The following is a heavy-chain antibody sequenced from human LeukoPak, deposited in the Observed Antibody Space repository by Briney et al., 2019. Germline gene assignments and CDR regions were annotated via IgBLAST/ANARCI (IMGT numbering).Heavy chain of an antibody. CDR2: IDPNSGGT. V-gene: IGHV1-2*02. J-gene: IGHJ4*02. Sequence: GASVKVSCKASGYTFTGYYIHWVRQAPGQGLEWMGWIDPNSGGTNFAQKFQGRVTMTRDTSISTAYMELSRLTSDDTAVYYCGRVSWLDYWGQGTLVTVSS. D-gene: IGHD6-13*01. CDR1: GYTFTGYY. CDR3: GRVSWLDY.